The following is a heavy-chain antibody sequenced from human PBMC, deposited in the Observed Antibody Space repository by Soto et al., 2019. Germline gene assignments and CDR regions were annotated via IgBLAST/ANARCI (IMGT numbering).Heavy chain of an antibody. CDR1: GYTFTTYA. CDR2: INGGDGNT. D-gene: IGHD1-1*01. V-gene: IGHV1-3*01. J-gene: IGHJ5*02. CDR3: AREKEPTGPWFGP. Sequence: QVQLVQSGAEVRKPGASVKISCQASGYTFTTYALYWVRQAPGQRLEWMGWINGGDGNTRYSQKFQDRVTITRDTSASTTYMELSSLRSEDTAVYYCAREKEPTGPWFGPGGQGTLVTVSS.